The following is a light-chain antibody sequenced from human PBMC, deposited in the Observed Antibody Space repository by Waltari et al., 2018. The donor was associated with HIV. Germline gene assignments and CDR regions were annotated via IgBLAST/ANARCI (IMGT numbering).Light chain of an antibody. CDR3: SSYSSTTGHVV. Sequence: QSGLAQPASVSGSLGQTIAIFCTGSTADIAGDHRASWYQQDTGKPPKLLIYDVNQRPSGISDRFSGSRSGNTASLTISGLLTDDESEYFCSSYSSTTGHVVFGGGTKVTV. CDR2: DVN. J-gene: IGLJ3*02. V-gene: IGLV2-14*03. CDR1: TADIAGDHR.